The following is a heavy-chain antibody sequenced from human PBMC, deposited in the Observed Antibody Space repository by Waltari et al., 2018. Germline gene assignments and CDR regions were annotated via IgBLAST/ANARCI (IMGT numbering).Heavy chain of an antibody. J-gene: IGHJ6*02. Sequence: EVQLVQSGAEVKKPGATVKISCKASGYTFTDYYMHWVQQAPGKGLEWMGRVDPEDGETIDEGKFQGRVTMTRDTSASTAYMELSSLRSEDTAVYYCATGGSGAANGMDVWGQGTTVTVSS. CDR1: GYTFTDYY. CDR3: ATGGSGAANGMDV. V-gene: IGHV1-69-2*01. CDR2: VDPEDGET. D-gene: IGHD6-13*01.